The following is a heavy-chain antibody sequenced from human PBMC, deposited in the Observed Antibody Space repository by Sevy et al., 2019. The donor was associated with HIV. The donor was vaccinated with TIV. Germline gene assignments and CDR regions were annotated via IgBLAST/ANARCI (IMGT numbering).Heavy chain of an antibody. CDR1: GFTFSSYA. D-gene: IGHD3-10*01. Sequence: GVSLRLSCAASGFTFSSYAIHWVRQTPGKGLEWVAVISYDGNNKYYADSVKGRFTVSRDNSKNTLYAQMNSLRAEDTAVYYCAKDHNLWSEGGFLHHWGQGTLDTVSS. V-gene: IGHV3-30*18. CDR3: AKDHNLWSEGGFLHH. J-gene: IGHJ1*01. CDR2: ISYDGNNK.